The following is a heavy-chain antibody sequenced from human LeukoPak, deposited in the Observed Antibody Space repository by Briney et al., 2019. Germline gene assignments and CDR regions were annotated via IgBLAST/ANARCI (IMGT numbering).Heavy chain of an antibody. J-gene: IGHJ2*01. CDR3: ARQRRGDSSVFDDRGWYFDL. CDR2: IYPGDSDT. V-gene: IGHV5-51*01. D-gene: IGHD6-19*01. CDR1: GYSFTSYW. Sequence: PGESLKISCKGSGYSFTSYWIGWVRQMPGKGLEWMGIIYPGDSDTRYSPSFQGQVTISADKSISTAYLQWSSLKASDTAMYYCARQRRGDSSVFDDRGWYFDLWGRGTLVTVSS.